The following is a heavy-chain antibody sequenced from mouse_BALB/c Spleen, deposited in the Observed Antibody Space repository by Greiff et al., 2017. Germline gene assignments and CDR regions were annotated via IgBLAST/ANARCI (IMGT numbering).Heavy chain of an antibody. CDR1: GFTFSSYA. Sequence: EVQLVESGGGLVQPGGSRKLSCAASGFTFSSYAMSWVRQTPEKRLEWVASISSGGSTYYPDSVKGRFTIPRDNARNIPYLQMSSLRSEDTAMYYCARVGNYGRFAYWGQGTLVTVSA. CDR3: ARVGNYGRFAY. CDR2: ISSGGST. V-gene: IGHV5-6-5*01. J-gene: IGHJ3*01. D-gene: IGHD2-1*01.